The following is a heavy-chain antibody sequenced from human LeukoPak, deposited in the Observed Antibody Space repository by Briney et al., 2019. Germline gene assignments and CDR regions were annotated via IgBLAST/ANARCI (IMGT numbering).Heavy chain of an antibody. CDR1: GFTFSSYS. CDR3: ARDKHDILTGYSRFDP. D-gene: IGHD3-9*01. CDR2: ISSSSSTI. Sequence: GGSLRLSCAASGFTFSSYSMNWVRQAPGKGLEWVSYISSSSSTIYYADSVKGRFTISRDNAKNSLYLQMNSLRAEDTAVYYCARDKHDILTGYSRFDPWGQGTLVTVSS. V-gene: IGHV3-48*01. J-gene: IGHJ5*02.